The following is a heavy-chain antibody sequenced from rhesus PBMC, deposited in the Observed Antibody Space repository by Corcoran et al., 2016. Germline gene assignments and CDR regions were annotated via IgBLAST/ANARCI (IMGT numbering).Heavy chain of an antibody. J-gene: IGHJ4*01. D-gene: IGHD5-24*01. CDR3: AKPNLRYSGYNYFDY. CDR1: GYSISSGYY. Sequence: QVQLQESGPGLVKPSETLSLTCAVSGYSISSGYYWSWIRQPPGKGLEWIGYIPYSGSTSYNPSLKSRVTISRDTSKNQFSLKLSSVTAADTAVYYCAKPNLRYSGYNYFDYWGQGVLVTVSS. CDR2: IPYSGST. V-gene: IGHV4-122*02.